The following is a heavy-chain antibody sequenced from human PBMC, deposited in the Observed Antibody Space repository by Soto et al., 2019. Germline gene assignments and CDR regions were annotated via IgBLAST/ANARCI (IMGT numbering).Heavy chain of an antibody. D-gene: IGHD1-26*01. CDR1: GGSISSSNW. CDR2: IYHSGST. Sequence: PSETLSLTCAVSGGSISSSNWWSWVRQPPGKGLEWIGEIYHSGSTNYNPSLKSRVTISVDKSKNQFSLKLSSVTAADTAVYYCARHRRELPTDFQHWGQGTLFTVSS. V-gene: IGHV4-4*02. CDR3: ARHRRELPTDFQH. J-gene: IGHJ1*01.